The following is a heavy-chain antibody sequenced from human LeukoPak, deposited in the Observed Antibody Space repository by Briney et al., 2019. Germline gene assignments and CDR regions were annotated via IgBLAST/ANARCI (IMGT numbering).Heavy chain of an antibody. J-gene: IGHJ6*03. Sequence: PSETLSLTCTVSSGSISSGTYYWSWIRQHPGKGLEWIGYISYSGSTYYNPSLKSRLTISLDTSEKQFSLKLSSVTAADTAVYYCASLQNCYYYMDVWGKGTTVTVSS. V-gene: IGHV4-31*03. CDR1: SGSISSGTYY. CDR3: ASLQNCYYYMDV. CDR2: ISYSGST.